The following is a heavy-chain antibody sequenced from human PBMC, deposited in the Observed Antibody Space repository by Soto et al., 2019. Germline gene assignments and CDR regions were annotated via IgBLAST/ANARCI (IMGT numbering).Heavy chain of an antibody. CDR3: ARSVDTANFDY. D-gene: IGHD5-18*01. J-gene: IGHJ4*02. V-gene: IGHV4-59*08. Sequence: SETLSLTCTVSGGSISSYYWSWIRQPPGKGLEWIGYIYYSGSTNYNPSLKSRVTISVDTSKNQFSLKLSSVTAADTAVYYCARSVDTANFDYWGQGTLVTVS. CDR1: GGSISSYY. CDR2: IYYSGST.